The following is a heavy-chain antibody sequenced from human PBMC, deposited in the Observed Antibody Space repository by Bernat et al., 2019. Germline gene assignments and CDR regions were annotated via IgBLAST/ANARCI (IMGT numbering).Heavy chain of an antibody. CDR2: INNDGSDT. CDR1: GFTFTDYW. Sequence: EVLLVESGGGLVQPGGSLRLSCAASGFTFTDYWMHWVRQAPGKGLVWVSRINNDGSDTIYADSVKSRFTLSRDNAKNTLYLQMNSLGVEDTAVYYCARGGWSHGFDIWGQGKMVTVSS. V-gene: IGHV3-74*01. D-gene: IGHD3-3*01. CDR3: ARGGWSHGFDI. J-gene: IGHJ3*02.